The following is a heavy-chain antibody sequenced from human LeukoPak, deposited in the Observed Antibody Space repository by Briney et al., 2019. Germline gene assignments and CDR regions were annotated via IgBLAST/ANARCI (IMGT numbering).Heavy chain of an antibody. J-gene: IGHJ3*02. Sequence: SETLSLTCTVSGGSISSYYWSWIRQPPGKGLEWIGYIYYSGSTNYNPSLKSRVTISVDTSKNQFSLKLSSVTAADTAVYYCARDREDSGAFDIWGQGTMVTVSS. V-gene: IGHV4-59*01. CDR3: ARDREDSGAFDI. CDR2: IYYSGST. D-gene: IGHD3-10*01. CDR1: GGSISSYY.